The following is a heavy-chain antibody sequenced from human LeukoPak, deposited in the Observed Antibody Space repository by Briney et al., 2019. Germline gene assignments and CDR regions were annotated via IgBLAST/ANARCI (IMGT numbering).Heavy chain of an antibody. D-gene: IGHD2-15*01. V-gene: IGHV1-3*01. CDR3: AREGSNEYYYYYMDV. CDR1: GYTFTSYA. Sequence: ASVKVSCKASGYTFTSYAMHWVRQAPGQRLEWMGWINAGNGNTNYAQKLQGRVTMTTDTSTSTAYMELRSLRSDDTAVYYCAREGSNEYYYYYMDVWGKGTTVTVSS. CDR2: INAGNGNT. J-gene: IGHJ6*03.